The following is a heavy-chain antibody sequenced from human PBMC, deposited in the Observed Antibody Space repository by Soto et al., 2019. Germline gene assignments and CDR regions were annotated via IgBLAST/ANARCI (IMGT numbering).Heavy chain of an antibody. D-gene: IGHD3-22*01. J-gene: IGHJ4*02. CDR2: ISSNWGST. V-gene: IGHV3-64D*06. CDR3: VKNGGGGYYDSSGYYDY. CDR1: GFTFSSYA. Sequence: PGGSLRLSCSASGFTFSSYAMHWVRQAPGKGLEYVSAISSNWGSTYYADSVKGRFTISRDNSKNTLYLQMSSLRAEDTAVYYCVKNGGGGYYDSSGYYDYWGQGTLVTVSS.